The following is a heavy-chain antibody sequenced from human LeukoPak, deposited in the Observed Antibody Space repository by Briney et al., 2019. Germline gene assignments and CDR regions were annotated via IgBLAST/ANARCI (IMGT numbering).Heavy chain of an antibody. Sequence: GGSLRLSCAASGFTFSSYAMSWVRQAPGKGLEWVSAISGSGGSTYYADSVKGRFTISRDNSKNTLYLQMNSLRAEDTAVYYCAKGRFLWLGELLSRGGHYYFDYWGQGPLVTVPS. J-gene: IGHJ4*02. CDR1: GFTFSSYA. CDR3: AKGRFLWLGELLSRGGHYYFDY. CDR2: ISGSGGST. D-gene: IGHD3-10*01. V-gene: IGHV3-23*01.